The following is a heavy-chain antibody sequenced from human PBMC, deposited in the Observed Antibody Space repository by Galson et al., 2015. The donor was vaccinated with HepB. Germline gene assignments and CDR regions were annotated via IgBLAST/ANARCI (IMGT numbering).Heavy chain of an antibody. D-gene: IGHD3-10*01. J-gene: IGHJ4*02. CDR1: GGPISSGSHY. V-gene: IGHV4-61*01. CDR2: IFYSGST. Sequence: ETLSLTCTVSGGPISSGSHYWIWVRQPPGKRLEWIGYIFYSGSTNFNPSLRSRVTMSVDTSKSQFSLSLHSVTVADTAVYYCARGFGARIQALDSWGQGTLVTVSP. CDR3: ARGFGARIQALDS.